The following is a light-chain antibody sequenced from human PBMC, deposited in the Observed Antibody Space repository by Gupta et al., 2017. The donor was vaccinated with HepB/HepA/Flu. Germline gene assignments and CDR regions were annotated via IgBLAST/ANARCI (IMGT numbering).Light chain of an antibody. CDR1: SSNIGGYNY. CDR3: TSYTRSSTWV. V-gene: IGLV2-14*03. Sequence: QSALTQPASVSGSPGQSITISCPGTSSNIGGYNYVSWYQQHPGKAPKLMIYDVSNRPSGVSNRFSGSKSANTASLTISGLLAEDEADYYCTSYTRSSTWVFGGGTQVTVL. J-gene: IGLJ3*02. CDR2: DVS.